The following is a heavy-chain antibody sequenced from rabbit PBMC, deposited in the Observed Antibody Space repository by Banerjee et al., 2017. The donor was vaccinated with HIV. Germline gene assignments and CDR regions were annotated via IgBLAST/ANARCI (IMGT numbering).Heavy chain of an antibody. V-gene: IGHV1S45*01. CDR1: GFSFSSGYD. D-gene: IGHD4-1*01. Sequence: QEQLEESGGGLVQPEGSLTLTCTASGFSFSSGYDMCWVRQAPGKGLEWIACIADDSGGYSYYESWAKGRFTISKTSSTTVTLQMTSLTDADTATYFCARDLAGVIGWNFGLWGPGTLVTVS. CDR3: ARDLAGVIGWNFGL. CDR2: IADDSGGYS. J-gene: IGHJ4*01.